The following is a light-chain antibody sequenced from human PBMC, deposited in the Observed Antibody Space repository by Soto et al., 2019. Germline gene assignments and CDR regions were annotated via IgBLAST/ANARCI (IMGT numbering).Light chain of an antibody. CDR3: QQYNNWPPS. CDR2: GAS. CDR1: QSVSSD. V-gene: IGKV3-15*01. Sequence: EIVMTQSPATLSVSPGERATLSCRASQSVSSDLPWYQQKPGQGPRLLIYGASTRATGIPARFSGSGSGTEFTLTISSLQAEDFAVYYCQQYNNWPPSFGGGTKVEIK. J-gene: IGKJ4*01.